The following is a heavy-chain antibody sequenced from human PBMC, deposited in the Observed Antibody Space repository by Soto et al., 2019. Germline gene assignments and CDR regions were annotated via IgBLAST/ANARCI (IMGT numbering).Heavy chain of an antibody. CDR3: AHGTFHDYGDYDPGTSHVFDS. V-gene: IGHV2-5*02. Sequence: QITLKESGPSPVKPTQTLTVTCTFSGFSLSNSGVGVAWIRQPPAKALEWLALIYGDNDKRYSPSLKTRLTITNDTSKNQVVLTITNLHPVDTATYYCAHGTFHDYGDYDPGTSHVFDSWGQGTLVTVSS. CDR2: IYGDNDK. J-gene: IGHJ4*02. CDR1: GFSLSNSGVG. D-gene: IGHD4-17*01.